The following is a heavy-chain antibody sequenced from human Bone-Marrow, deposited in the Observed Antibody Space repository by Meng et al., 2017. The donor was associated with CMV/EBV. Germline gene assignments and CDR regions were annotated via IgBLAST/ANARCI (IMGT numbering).Heavy chain of an antibody. D-gene: IGHD2-2*01. Sequence: GESLKISCAASGFTFSDYYMSWIRQAPGKGLEWVSYISSSGSTIYYADSVKGRFTISRDNAKNSLYLQMNSLRAEDTAVYYCARYCSSTSCYVDYWGQGTLVTVSS. V-gene: IGHV3-11*04. CDR3: ARYCSSTSCYVDY. CDR2: ISSSGSTI. CDR1: GFTFSDYY. J-gene: IGHJ4*02.